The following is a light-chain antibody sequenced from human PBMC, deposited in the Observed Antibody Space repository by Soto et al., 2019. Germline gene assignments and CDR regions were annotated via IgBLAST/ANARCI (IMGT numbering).Light chain of an antibody. V-gene: IGKV3-15*01. CDR2: GAS. CDR3: QQYNNWLLST. J-gene: IGKJ1*01. Sequence: EIVMTQSPATLSVSPGERATLSCRASQSVRSNLAWYQQKPGQAPRLLIYGASTRATGIPARFRGSGSGTEFTLTISSLQSEDFAVYYCQQYNNWLLSTFGQGTKVEIK. CDR1: QSVRSN.